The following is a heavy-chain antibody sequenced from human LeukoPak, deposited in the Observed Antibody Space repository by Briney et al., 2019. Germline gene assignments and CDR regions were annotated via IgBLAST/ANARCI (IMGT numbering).Heavy chain of an antibody. J-gene: IGHJ4*02. CDR2: IYYSGST. Sequence: SETLSLTCTVSGGSISSGDYYWSWIRQPPGKGLEWIGYIYYSGSTYYNPSLKSRVTISVDTSKNQFSLKLSSVTAADTAVYYCARGDYGDFGIYIDYWGQGTLVTVSS. V-gene: IGHV4-30-4*01. D-gene: IGHD4-17*01. CDR1: GGSISSGDYY. CDR3: ARGDYGDFGIYIDY.